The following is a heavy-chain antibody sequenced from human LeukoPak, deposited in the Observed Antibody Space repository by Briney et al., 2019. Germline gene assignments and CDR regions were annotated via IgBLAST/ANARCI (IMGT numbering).Heavy chain of an antibody. D-gene: IGHD2-2*01. J-gene: IGHJ4*02. CDR1: GGSISSYY. Sequence: SETLSLTCADSGGSISSYYWSWIRQPPGKGLEWIWRIYTSRSTNYNPSLKSRVTMSVDTSKNQFSLKLSSVTAADTAVYYCARDCSSTSCYWWGFDYWGQGTLVTVSS. CDR3: ARDCSSTSCYWWGFDY. CDR2: IYTSRST. V-gene: IGHV4-4*07.